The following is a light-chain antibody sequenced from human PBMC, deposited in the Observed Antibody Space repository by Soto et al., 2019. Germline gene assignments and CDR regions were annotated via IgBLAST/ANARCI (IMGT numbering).Light chain of an antibody. V-gene: IGKV3-20*01. CDR2: GAS. Sequence: EGVLTQSPGTRSLSPGERATLSCRAIQTVSSSYLAWYQQKPGQAPRLLIYGASTRAAGIPDRFSGSGSGTDFTLTISRLEPEDFAVYYCQQYGRSPPAKFGQGTKVDIK. CDR3: QQYGRSPPAK. CDR1: QTVSSSY. J-gene: IGKJ1*01.